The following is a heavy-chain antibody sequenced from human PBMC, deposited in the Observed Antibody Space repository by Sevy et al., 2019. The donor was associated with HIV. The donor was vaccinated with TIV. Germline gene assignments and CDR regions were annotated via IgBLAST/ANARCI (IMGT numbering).Heavy chain of an antibody. Sequence: GGSLRLSCAASGFTFSSYWMSWVRQAPGKGLEWVANIKQDGSEKYYVDSVKGRFTISRDNAKNSLYLQMNSLRAEDTAVYYCARHNVGSGSYVLDYWGQGTLVTVSS. J-gene: IGHJ4*02. D-gene: IGHD3-10*01. CDR3: ARHNVGSGSYVLDY. CDR1: GFTFSSYW. CDR2: IKQDGSEK. V-gene: IGHV3-7*03.